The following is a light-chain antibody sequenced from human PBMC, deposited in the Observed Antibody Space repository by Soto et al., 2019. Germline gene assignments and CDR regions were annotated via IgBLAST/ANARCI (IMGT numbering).Light chain of an antibody. V-gene: IGKV3-20*01. J-gene: IGKJ1*01. CDR1: QSVGSY. Sequence: EIVLTQSPGSLSLSPGERATLSCWASQSVGSYLAWYQQKPGQAPRLLIYAASSRATGFPDRFSGSGSGTDFYLPISRLEAEDSAVYYCQQYSSPPRTFGQGTKVEIK. CDR2: AAS. CDR3: QQYSSPPRT.